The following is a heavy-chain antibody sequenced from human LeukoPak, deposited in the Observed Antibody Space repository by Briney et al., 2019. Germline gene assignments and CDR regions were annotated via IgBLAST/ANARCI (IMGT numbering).Heavy chain of an antibody. V-gene: IGHV3-23*01. Sequence: GGSLRLSCAASGFTFSSYAMSWVRQAPGKGLEWVSAISGSGGSTYYADSVKGRFTISRDNSKNTLYLQMNSLRAEDTAVYYCAKFLTYYDILTGSLKAFDIWGQGTMVTVSS. CDR2: ISGSGGST. CDR3: AKFLTYYDILTGSLKAFDI. CDR1: GFTFSSYA. J-gene: IGHJ3*02. D-gene: IGHD3-9*01.